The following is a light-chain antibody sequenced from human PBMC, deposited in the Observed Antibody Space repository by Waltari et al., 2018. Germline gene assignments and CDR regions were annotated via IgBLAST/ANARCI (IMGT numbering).Light chain of an antibody. CDR1: QSVNNK. CDR3: QQYSDWPLT. Sequence: EIVMTQSPSILSVSPGERVTHPCRASQSVNNKLACYQQKPGQAPRLLIYDASTRATGIATSFSGSESGTEFTITISSLQSEDFAVYYCQQYSDWPLTFGGGTKVEIK. V-gene: IGKV3-15*01. J-gene: IGKJ4*01. CDR2: DAS.